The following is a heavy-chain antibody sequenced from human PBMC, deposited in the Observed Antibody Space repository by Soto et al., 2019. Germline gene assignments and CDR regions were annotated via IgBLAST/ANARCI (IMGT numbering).Heavy chain of an antibody. CDR3: AGEGSVDSNWFDP. J-gene: IGHJ5*02. D-gene: IGHD3-3*01. CDR1: GYTFTSYY. Sequence: QMQLVQSGAEVKKPGASVKVSCKASGYTFTSYYLHWVRQAPRQGLEWMGMISPSGGSTSYAQKFQGRVTVTRDTSTSTVYMELNSLRSEDTAVYYCAGEGSVDSNWFDPWGQGTLVTVSS. V-gene: IGHV1-46*01. CDR2: ISPSGGST.